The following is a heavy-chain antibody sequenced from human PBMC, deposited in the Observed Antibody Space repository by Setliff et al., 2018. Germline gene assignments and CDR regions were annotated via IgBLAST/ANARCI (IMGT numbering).Heavy chain of an antibody. V-gene: IGHV4-39*07. Sequence: SETLSLTCTVSGGSISSSSYYWGWIRQPPGKGLEWIGEINHSGSTNYNPSLKSRVTISVDTSKNQFSLKLSSVTAADTAVYYCAREVQGFDPWGQGTLVTVSS. J-gene: IGHJ5*02. CDR1: GGSISSSSYY. CDR2: INHSGST. CDR3: AREVQGFDP.